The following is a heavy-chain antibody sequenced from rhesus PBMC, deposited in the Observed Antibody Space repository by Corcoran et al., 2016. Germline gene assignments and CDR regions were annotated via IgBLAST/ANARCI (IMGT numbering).Heavy chain of an antibody. CDR1: GFSISPSGTR. J-gene: IGHJ4*01. CDR2: IYWNDNK. Sequence: QFTFKDDGPALVNPSHPPPLPCTLSGFSISPSGTRVGWFRQPHGQALEFLANIYWNDNKYYSTSLKSRLTISKETSKNQVILTMTNMDTGDTATYYCARLLYMNTGTTEAYWGQGVLVTVSS. CDR3: ARLLYMNTGTTEAY. D-gene: IGHD4-23*01. V-gene: IGHV2-95*01.